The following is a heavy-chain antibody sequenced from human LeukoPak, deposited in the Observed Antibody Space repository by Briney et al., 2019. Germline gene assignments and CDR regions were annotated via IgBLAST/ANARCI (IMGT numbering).Heavy chain of an antibody. J-gene: IGHJ6*02. CDR3: ARFYSNYVYYYYSMDV. CDR2: INPSGGST. Sequence: GASVKVSCKASGYTFTSYYMHWVRQTPGQGLEWMGIINPSGGSTSYAQKFQGRVTMTRDTSTSTVYMELSRLRSDDTAVYYCARFYSNYVYYYYSMDVWGQGTTVTVSS. CDR1: GYTFTSYY. V-gene: IGHV1-46*01. D-gene: IGHD4-11*01.